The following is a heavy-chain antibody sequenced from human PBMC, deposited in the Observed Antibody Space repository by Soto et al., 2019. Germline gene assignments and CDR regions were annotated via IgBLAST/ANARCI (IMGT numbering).Heavy chain of an antibody. J-gene: IGHJ5*02. CDR3: AGMPYTSGLRFDP. Sequence: SETLSLTCNMSGDSYSISTYSWSWIRQPPGKALQWIGFIYQNGVTSYNPSLTIRVSISLDRSNNQCSLKLKSVTAADTAVCFCAGMPYTSGLRFDPWGPGTLVTVSS. D-gene: IGHD6-19*01. CDR2: IYQNGVT. CDR1: GDSYSISTYS. V-gene: IGHV4-30-2*01.